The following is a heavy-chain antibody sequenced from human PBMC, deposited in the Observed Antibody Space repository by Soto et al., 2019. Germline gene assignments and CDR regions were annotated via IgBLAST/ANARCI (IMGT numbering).Heavy chain of an antibody. CDR3: ARDRPARASGYPLSPPYFYYVMDV. CDR1: GGSISSYC. Sequence: QVQLQESAPGLVKPLETLSLTCTVSGGSISSYCWSWIRQPPGKGMEWIGYIYYNGSTNYNPSLKSRVTISVDTSKNQFSLKLSSVTAADTAVYYCARDRPARASGYPLSPPYFYYVMDVWGQGTTVIVSS. D-gene: IGHD5-12*01. CDR2: IYYNGST. J-gene: IGHJ6*02. V-gene: IGHV4-59*01.